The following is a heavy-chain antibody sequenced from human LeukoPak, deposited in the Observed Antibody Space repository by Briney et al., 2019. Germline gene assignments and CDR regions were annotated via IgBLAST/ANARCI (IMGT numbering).Heavy chain of an antibody. Sequence: ASVTVSFTASGYTFTGYYMHWVRQAPGQGLEWMGWINPNSGGTNYSQKFQGRVNITRDTSNTTNYMELSRLRSADTAVYYCARVVAGTTQYYYYYYYMDVWGTGTTVTVSS. V-gene: IGHV1-2*02. CDR1: GYTFTGYY. D-gene: IGHD1-7*01. J-gene: IGHJ6*03. CDR2: INPNSGGT. CDR3: ARVVAGTTQYYYYYYYMDV.